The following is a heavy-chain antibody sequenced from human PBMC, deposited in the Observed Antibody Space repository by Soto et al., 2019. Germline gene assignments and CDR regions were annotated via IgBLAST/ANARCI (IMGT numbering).Heavy chain of an antibody. CDR1: GGSISSYY. V-gene: IGHV4-59*01. CDR2: IYYSEST. J-gene: IGHJ6*03. Sequence: QVQLQESGPGLVKPSETLSLTCTVSGGSISSYYWSWIRQPPGKGLEWIGYIYYSESTNYNPSLKSRVTISVDTSKNQFALKLSSVTAADTAVYYCARVGGCSSTSCRYYYYYYMDVWGKGTTVTVSS. D-gene: IGHD2-2*01. CDR3: ARVGGCSSTSCRYYYYYYMDV.